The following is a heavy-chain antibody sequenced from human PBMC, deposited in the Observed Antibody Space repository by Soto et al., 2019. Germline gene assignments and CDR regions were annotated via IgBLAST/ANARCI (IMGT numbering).Heavy chain of an antibody. CDR2: ISYDGSNK. D-gene: IGHD2-2*01. Sequence: QVQLVESGGGVVQPGRSLRLSCAASGFSFRNYAMHWVRQAPGKGLEWVAIISYDGSNKYYADSVKGRFTISRDNSKNTLYLQMNSLRAEDTAVYSGAKDLCSSRSCYYNYGLAVWGQGTTVTVSS. J-gene: IGHJ6*02. CDR1: GFSFRNYA. V-gene: IGHV3-30*18. CDR3: AKDLCSSRSCYYNYGLAV.